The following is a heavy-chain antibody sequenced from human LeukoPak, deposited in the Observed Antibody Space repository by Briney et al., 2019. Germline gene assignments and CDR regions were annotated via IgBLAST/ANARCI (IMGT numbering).Heavy chain of an antibody. CDR1: GFTFSSYW. V-gene: IGHV3-74*01. CDR3: ARVEGP. CDR2: INSDGSTT. J-gene: IGHJ4*02. Sequence: GGSLRLSCAASGFTFSSYWMHWVRQAPGKGLVWVSNINSDGSTTTYADSVKGRFTISRDNAKNSLYLQMNSLRAEDTAVYYCARVEGPWGQGTLVTVSS.